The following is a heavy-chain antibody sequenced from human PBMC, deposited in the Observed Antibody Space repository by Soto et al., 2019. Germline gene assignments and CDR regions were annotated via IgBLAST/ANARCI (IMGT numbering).Heavy chain of an antibody. V-gene: IGHV4-59*01. J-gene: IGHJ6*02. CDR2: IYYSGST. CDR3: ARAGLLRFLEWFPTLGMDG. Sequence: PSETLSLTCTVSGGSISSYYWSWIRQPPGKGLEWIGYIYYSGSTNYNPSLKSRVTISVDTSKNQFSLKLSSVTAADTAVYYCARAGLLRFLEWFPTLGMDGWGQGTTVTVSS. D-gene: IGHD3-3*01. CDR1: GGSISSYY.